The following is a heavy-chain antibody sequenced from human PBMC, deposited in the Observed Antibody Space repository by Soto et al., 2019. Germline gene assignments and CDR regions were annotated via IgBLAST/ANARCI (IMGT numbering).Heavy chain of an antibody. V-gene: IGHV3-53*01. CDR2: IYRGGGT. Sequence: PGGSLRLSCAAFGLSVSWEYISWVRQPPGKGLEWVSIIYRGGGTYYADSAKGRCIISRDASKNMVFLQVNNLRAEDTAIYYCARRDDSEAFDIWGQGTTVTVSS. CDR1: GLSVSWEY. CDR3: ARRDDSEAFDI. J-gene: IGHJ3*02. D-gene: IGHD5-18*01.